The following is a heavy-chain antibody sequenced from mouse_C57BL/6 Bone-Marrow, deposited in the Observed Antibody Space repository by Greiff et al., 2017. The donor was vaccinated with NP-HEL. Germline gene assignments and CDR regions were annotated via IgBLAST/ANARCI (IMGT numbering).Heavy chain of an antibody. Sequence: QVQLQQSGPELVKPGASVKISCKASGYSFTSYYIHWVKQRPGQGLEWIGWIYPGSGNTKYNEKFKGKATLTADTSSSTASMQFSSLTSEDSAVYCCARVYRGYCDVWGTGTTVTVSS. V-gene: IGHV1-66*01. CDR1: GYSFTSYY. CDR2: IYPGSGNT. CDR3: ARVYRGYCDV. J-gene: IGHJ1*03.